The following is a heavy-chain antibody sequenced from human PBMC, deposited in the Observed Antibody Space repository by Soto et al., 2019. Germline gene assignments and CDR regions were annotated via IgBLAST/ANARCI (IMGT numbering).Heavy chain of an antibody. D-gene: IGHD1-26*01. V-gene: IGHV1-2*04. CDR3: ARALGAVDYYYYGVDV. CDR2: INPNSGGT. J-gene: IGHJ6*02. Sequence: ASVKVSCKASGYTFTGYYMHWVRQAPGQGLEWMGWINPNSGGTNYAQKFQGWVTMTRDTSISTAYMELSRLRSDDTAVYYCARALGAVDYYYYGVDVWGQGTTVTVSS. CDR1: GYTFTGYY.